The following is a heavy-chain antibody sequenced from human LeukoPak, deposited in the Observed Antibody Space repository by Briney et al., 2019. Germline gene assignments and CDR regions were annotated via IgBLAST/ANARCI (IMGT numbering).Heavy chain of an antibody. Sequence: GASVKVSCKASGYTFTSYDINWVRQATGQGLEWMGWMNPNSGNTGYAQKFQGRVTITRNTSISTAYMELSSLRSEDTAVYYCARGGLNYYDSSGYSFDYWGQGTLVTVSS. V-gene: IGHV1-8*03. CDR1: GYTFTSYD. CDR2: MNPNSGNT. CDR3: ARGGLNYYDSSGYSFDY. D-gene: IGHD3-22*01. J-gene: IGHJ4*02.